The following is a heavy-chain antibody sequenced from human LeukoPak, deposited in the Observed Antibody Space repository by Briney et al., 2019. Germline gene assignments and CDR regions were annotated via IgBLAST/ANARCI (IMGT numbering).Heavy chain of an antibody. J-gene: IGHJ4*02. CDR1: GFTFSSYE. D-gene: IGHD3-10*01. CDR3: ARDSGDYCGSGSYRY. CDR2: ISSSGSTI. V-gene: IGHV3-48*03. Sequence: GGSLRLSCAASGFTFSSYEMNWVRQAPGKGLEWVSYISSSGSTIYYADSVKGRFTISRDNAKNSLYLQMNSLRAEDTAVYYCARDSGDYCGSGSYRYWGQGTLVTVSS.